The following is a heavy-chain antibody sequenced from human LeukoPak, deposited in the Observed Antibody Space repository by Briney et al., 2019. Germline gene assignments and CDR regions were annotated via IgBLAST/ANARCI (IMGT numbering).Heavy chain of an antibody. CDR3: ARLLWFGEFDDY. CDR1: GFTVSSNY. J-gene: IGHJ4*02. V-gene: IGHV3-53*01. Sequence: GTLRLPCAASGFTVSSNYMSWVRQAPGKGLEWVSVIYSGGSTYYADSVKGRFTISRDNSKNTLYLQMNSLRAEDTAVYYCARLLWFGEFDDYWGQGTLVTVSS. CDR2: IYSGGST. D-gene: IGHD3-10*01.